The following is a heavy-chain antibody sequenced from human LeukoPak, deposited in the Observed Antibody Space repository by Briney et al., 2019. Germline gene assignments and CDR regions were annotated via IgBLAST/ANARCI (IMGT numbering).Heavy chain of an antibody. CDR3: AKGYYDFWSGYSAFDY. J-gene: IGHJ4*02. V-gene: IGHV3-9*03. Sequence: GRSLRLSCAASGFTFDDYAMHWVRQAPGKGLEWVSGISWDSGSIGYAESVKGRFTISRDNAKNSLYLQMNSLRAEDMALYYCAKGYYDFWSGYSAFDYWGQGTLVTVSS. CDR1: GFTFDDYA. CDR2: ISWDSGSI. D-gene: IGHD3-3*01.